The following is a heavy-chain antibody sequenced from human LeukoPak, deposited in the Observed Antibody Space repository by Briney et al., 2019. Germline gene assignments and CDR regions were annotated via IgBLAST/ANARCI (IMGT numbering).Heavy chain of an antibody. CDR3: ARDRPGFGTIESPEY. CDR1: GYTFTSYG. D-gene: IGHD1-1*01. Sequence: ASVKVSCTASGYTFTSYGISWVRQAPGQGLEWMGWISANSGYTKYTQKLQGRVSMTTDTSTRTAYMELRSLRPDDTAMYYCARDRPGFGTIESPEYWGQGTLVTASS. V-gene: IGHV1-18*01. CDR2: ISANSGYT. J-gene: IGHJ4*02.